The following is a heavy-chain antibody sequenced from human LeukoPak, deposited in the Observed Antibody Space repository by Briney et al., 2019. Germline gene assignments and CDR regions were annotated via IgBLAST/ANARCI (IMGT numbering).Heavy chain of an antibody. CDR1: GGSISSGGYS. V-gene: IGHV4-31*03. Sequence: SETLSLTCTVSGGSISSGGYSWSWFRQPPGRGLEWIGYIYYSGSTYYNPSLKSRVTISVDTSKNQFSLKLSSVTAADTAVYYCARTKGNFHPFDPWGQGTLVTVSS. CDR2: IYYSGST. J-gene: IGHJ5*02. CDR3: ARTKGNFHPFDP.